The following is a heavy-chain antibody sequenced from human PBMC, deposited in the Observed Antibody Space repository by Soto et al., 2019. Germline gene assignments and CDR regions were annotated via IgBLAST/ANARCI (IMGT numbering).Heavy chain of an antibody. D-gene: IGHD6-13*01. Sequence: EVQLVESGGGLVQPGGSMRLSCAASGFSFSVSSMHWVRQASGKGLEWLGRIRSKASNYATTYSESVRGRFIISRDDSQDTMFLQMNSLRTGDTAMYYCAIEAAGFGHWGQGTLVTVSS. CDR2: IRSKASNYAT. CDR1: GFSFSVSS. CDR3: AIEAAGFGH. V-gene: IGHV3-73*01. J-gene: IGHJ4*02.